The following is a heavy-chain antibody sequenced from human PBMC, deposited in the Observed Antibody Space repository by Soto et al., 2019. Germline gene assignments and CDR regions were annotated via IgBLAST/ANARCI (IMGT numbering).Heavy chain of an antibody. J-gene: IGHJ4*02. CDR1: GGSFSGYY. CDR2: INHSGST. V-gene: IGHV4-34*01. Sequence: SETLSLTCAVYGGSFSGYYWSWIRQPPGKGLEWIGEINHSGSTNYNPSLKSRVTISVDTSKNQFSLKLSSVTAADTAVYYCARSSSAGNYFDYWGQGTLVTVSS. CDR3: ARSSSAGNYFDY.